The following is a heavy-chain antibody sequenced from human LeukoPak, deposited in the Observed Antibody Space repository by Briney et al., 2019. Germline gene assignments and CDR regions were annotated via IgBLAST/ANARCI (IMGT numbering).Heavy chain of an antibody. D-gene: IGHD3-10*01. CDR3: ARQSRDGSKTRGYYFDY. CDR2: IDPSDSYT. CDR1: GYSFTSYW. J-gene: IGHJ4*02. V-gene: IGHV5-10-1*01. Sequence: GESLKISCKGSGYSFTSYWISWVRQMPGKGLEWMGRIDPSDSYTNYSPSFQGHVTISADKSISTAYLQWSSLKASDTAMYYCARQSRDGSKTRGYYFDYWGQGTLVTVSS.